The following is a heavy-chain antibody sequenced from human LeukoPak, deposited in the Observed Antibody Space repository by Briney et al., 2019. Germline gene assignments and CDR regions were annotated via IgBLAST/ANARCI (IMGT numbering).Heavy chain of an antibody. V-gene: IGHV3-74*01. D-gene: IGHD5-18*01. CDR1: GFTFSSYW. Sequence: PGGSLRLSCAASGFTFSSYWTHWVRQAPGKGLVWVSNINSDGSTTTYADSVKGRFTISRDNAENTLYLQMNSLRAEDTAVYYCARKGGYGYYFDYWGQGTLVTVSS. CDR2: INSDGSTT. J-gene: IGHJ4*02. CDR3: ARKGGYGYYFDY.